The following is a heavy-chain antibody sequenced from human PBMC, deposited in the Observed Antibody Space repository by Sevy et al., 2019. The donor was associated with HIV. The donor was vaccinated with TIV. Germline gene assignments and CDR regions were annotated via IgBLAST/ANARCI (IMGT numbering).Heavy chain of an antibody. V-gene: IGHV3-23*01. D-gene: IGHD2-15*01. CDR3: AKGFCSVATCPRDYYYYGMDV. J-gene: IGHJ6*02. CDR1: EFTFSSYA. Sequence: GGSLRLSCSASEFTFSSYAMSWVRQAPGKGLEWVSSISGSGRFTYYADFVEGRFIISRDNSKNTLSVQMNSLRAEDTAVNYCAKGFCSVATCPRDYYYYGMDVWGQGTTVTVSS. CDR2: ISGSGRFT.